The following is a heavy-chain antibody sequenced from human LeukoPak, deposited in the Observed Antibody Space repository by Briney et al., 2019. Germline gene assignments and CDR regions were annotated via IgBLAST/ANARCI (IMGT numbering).Heavy chain of an antibody. CDR3: ARDTSIWSSSDY. CDR2: INPNSGGT. CDR1: GYTFTGYY. D-gene: IGHD2-2*01. Sequence: ASVKVSCRASGYTFTGYYMHWVRQAPGQGLEWMGWINPNSGGTNYAQKFQGRVTTTRDTSISTAYMELRRLRSDDTAVYYCARDTSIWSSSDYWGQGTLVTVSS. V-gene: IGHV1-2*02. J-gene: IGHJ4*02.